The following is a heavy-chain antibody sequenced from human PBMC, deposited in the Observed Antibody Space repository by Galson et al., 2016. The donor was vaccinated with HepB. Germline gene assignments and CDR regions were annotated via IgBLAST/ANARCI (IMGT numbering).Heavy chain of an antibody. CDR3: TRGMGYYAIFDQ. V-gene: IGHV4-59*01. CDR1: GASISSYY. CDR2: IYYSGST. Sequence: ETLSLTCTVSGASISSYYWSWIRQSPGRGLEWIGKIYYSGSTNYNPSLKNRVTISVDMSKNQFSLRLSSVTAADTAVYFCTRGMGYYAIFDQWGQGALVTVTS. D-gene: IGHD3-22*01. J-gene: IGHJ4*02.